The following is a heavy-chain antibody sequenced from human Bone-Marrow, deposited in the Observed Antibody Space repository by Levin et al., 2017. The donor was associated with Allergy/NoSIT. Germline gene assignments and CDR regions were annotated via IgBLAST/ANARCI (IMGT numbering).Heavy chain of an antibody. J-gene: IGHJ4*02. D-gene: IGHD3-22*01. CDR3: ARLGPYDNHFYFDS. V-gene: IGHV4-39*02. Sequence: SETLSLVCTVSGGYFTTSPYYWGWVRQPPGKGLEWIGSVHHRGSTYYNPSLKSRVTLSIDTSKTHFSLKLTSVSAADTAVYYCARLGPYDNHFYFDSWGQGALVTVSS. CDR1: GGYFTTSPYY. CDR2: VHHRGST.